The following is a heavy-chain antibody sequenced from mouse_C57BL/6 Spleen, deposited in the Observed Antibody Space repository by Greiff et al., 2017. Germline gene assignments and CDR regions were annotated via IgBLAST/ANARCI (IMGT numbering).Heavy chain of an antibody. Sequence: VKLQESGPELVKPGASVKISCKASGYAFSSSWMNWVKQRPGKGLEWIGRIYPGDGDTNYNGKFKGKATLTADKSSSTAYMQLSSLTSEDSAVYFCARVYYGYDGGFAYWGQGTLVTVSA. V-gene: IGHV1-82*01. CDR2: IYPGDGDT. J-gene: IGHJ3*01. D-gene: IGHD2-2*01. CDR3: ARVYYGYDGGFAY. CDR1: GYAFSSSW.